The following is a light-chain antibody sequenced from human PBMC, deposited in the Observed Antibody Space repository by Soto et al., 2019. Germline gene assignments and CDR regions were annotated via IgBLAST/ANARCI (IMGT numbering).Light chain of an antibody. CDR2: KAS. Sequence: DIQMTQSPSTLPASVGDRVTITCRASQSINSWLAWYQQKPGKAPKLLIYKASTLESGVPLRFSGSESGTEFTLTISNLQPDDIATSYCQQYNAYPLTFGGGTKVDLK. CDR3: QQYNAYPLT. V-gene: IGKV1-5*03. J-gene: IGKJ4*01. CDR1: QSINSW.